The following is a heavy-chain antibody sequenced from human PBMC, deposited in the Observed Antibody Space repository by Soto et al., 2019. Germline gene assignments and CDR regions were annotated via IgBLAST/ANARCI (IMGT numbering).Heavy chain of an antibody. CDR3: TCIFSGGYGYGFYYYGMDV. J-gene: IGHJ6*02. D-gene: IGHD5-18*01. Sequence: RWTGAGGAIGSISYYWCWVRQPPWKGLEWIGSIYYSGSTYYNPYLKSRVTISVDTSKSQFSLKLSSVTAADTAVYYCTCIFSGGYGYGFYYYGMDVWGQGTTVT. CDR1: GGAIGSISYY. V-gene: IGHV4-39*01. CDR2: IYYSGST.